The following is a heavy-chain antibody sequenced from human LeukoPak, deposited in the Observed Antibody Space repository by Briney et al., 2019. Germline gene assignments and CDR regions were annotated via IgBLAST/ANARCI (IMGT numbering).Heavy chain of an antibody. V-gene: IGHV4-34*01. CDR3: ARSISYYYYYYMNV. CDR2: INHSGST. CDR1: GGSFSGYY. J-gene: IGHJ6*03. Sequence: SETLSLTCAVYGGSFSGYYWSWIRQPPGKGLEWIGEINHSGSTNYNPSLKSRVTISVDTSKNQFSLKLSSVTAADTAVYYCARSISYYYYYYMNVWGKGTTVTVSS.